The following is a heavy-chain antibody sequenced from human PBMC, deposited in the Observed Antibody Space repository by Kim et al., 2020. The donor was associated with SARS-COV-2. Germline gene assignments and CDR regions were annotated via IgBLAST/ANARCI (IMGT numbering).Heavy chain of an antibody. J-gene: IGHJ4*02. Sequence: GGSLRLSCAASGFTFGDYAMHWVRQAPGKGLEWVSGISWNSGSIGYADSVKGRFTISRDNAKNSLYLQMNSLRAEDTALYYCAKGPCSGGSCYSDYWGQGTLVTVSS. CDR1: GFTFGDYA. D-gene: IGHD2-15*01. CDR2: ISWNSGSI. V-gene: IGHV3-9*01. CDR3: AKGPCSGGSCYSDY.